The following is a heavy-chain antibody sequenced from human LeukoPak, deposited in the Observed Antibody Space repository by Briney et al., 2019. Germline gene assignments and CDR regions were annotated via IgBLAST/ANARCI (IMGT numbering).Heavy chain of an antibody. J-gene: IGHJ4*02. V-gene: IGHV1-69*04. CDR2: IIPILGIA. CDR1: GGTFSSYA. D-gene: IGHD3-22*01. CDR3: ARGSDQDYYDSSFDY. Sequence: SVKVSCKASGGTFSSYAISWVRQAPGQGLEWMGRIIPILGIANYAQKFQGRVTITADKSTSTAYMELSSLRSEDTAVYYCARGSDQDYYDSSFDYWGQGTLVTVSS.